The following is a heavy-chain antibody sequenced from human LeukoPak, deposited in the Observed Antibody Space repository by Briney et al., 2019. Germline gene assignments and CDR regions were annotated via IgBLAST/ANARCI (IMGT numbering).Heavy chain of an antibody. CDR2: INHSGST. Sequence: PSETLSLTCAVYGGSFSGYYWSWIRQPPGKGLEWIGEINHSGSTNYNPSLKSRVTISVDTSKNQFSLKLSSVTAADTAVYYCARVPDYGDSVDYWGQGTLVTVSS. J-gene: IGHJ4*02. V-gene: IGHV4-34*01. CDR3: ARVPDYGDSVDY. CDR1: GGSFSGYY. D-gene: IGHD4-17*01.